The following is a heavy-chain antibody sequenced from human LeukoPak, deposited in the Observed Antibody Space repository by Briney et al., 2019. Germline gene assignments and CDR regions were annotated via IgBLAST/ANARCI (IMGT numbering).Heavy chain of an antibody. J-gene: IGHJ5*02. CDR2: IYHSGST. CDR3: ASAIVVPAAMFGRAPGGFDP. Sequence: SETLSLTCTVSGGSISSSGYYWSWIRQPPGKGLEWIGYIYHSGSTYYNPSLKSRVTISVDRSKNQFSLKLSSVTAADTAVYYCASAIVVPAAMFGRAPGGFDPWGQGTLVTVSS. D-gene: IGHD2-2*01. V-gene: IGHV4-30-2*01. CDR1: GGSISSSGYY.